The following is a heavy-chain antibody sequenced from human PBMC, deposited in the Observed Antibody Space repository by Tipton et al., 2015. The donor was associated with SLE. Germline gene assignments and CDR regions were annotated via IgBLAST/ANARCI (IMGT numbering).Heavy chain of an antibody. D-gene: IGHD3-3*01. V-gene: IGHV3-21*01. Sequence: SLRLSCTTSGFFFSSYSINWVRQAPGKGLEWVSSIDSSSSYRYYTDSVKGRVTISRDSSKNSLYLQMDSLRTEDTAVYYCARGTDWSGYNPRAFDYWGQGTLVTVSS. CDR2: IDSSSSYR. CDR1: GFFFSSYS. CDR3: ARGTDWSGYNPRAFDY. J-gene: IGHJ4*02.